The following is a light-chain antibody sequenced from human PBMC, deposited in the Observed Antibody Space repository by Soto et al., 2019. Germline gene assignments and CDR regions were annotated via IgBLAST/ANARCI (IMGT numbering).Light chain of an antibody. CDR1: RSNIGRNF. V-gene: IGLV1-47*01. CDR3: AAWDDTLNGQV. CDR2: RNN. J-gene: IGLJ7*01. Sequence: QAVVTQPPSVSGTPGQRVSISCSGSRSNIGRNFVYWYQHLPGAAPKLLIQRNNERPSGVPDRFSGSKSGTSVSLAISGLRSEDEATYYCAAWDDTLNGQVFGGGTHLTVL.